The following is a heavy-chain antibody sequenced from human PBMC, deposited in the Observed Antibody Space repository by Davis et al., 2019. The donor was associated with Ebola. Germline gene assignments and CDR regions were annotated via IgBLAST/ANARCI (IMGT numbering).Heavy chain of an antibody. Sequence: GESLKISCKSSGYSFTSYWIGWVRQMPGKGLEWMGIIYPGDSDTRYSPSFQGQVTISAGKSISTAYLQWSSLKASVTAMYYCARGGYFGWLSYQSHAFDIWGQGTMVTVSS. V-gene: IGHV5-51*01. J-gene: IGHJ3*02. CDR3: ARGGYFGWLSYQSHAFDI. CDR2: IYPGDSDT. D-gene: IGHD3-9*01. CDR1: GYSFTSYW.